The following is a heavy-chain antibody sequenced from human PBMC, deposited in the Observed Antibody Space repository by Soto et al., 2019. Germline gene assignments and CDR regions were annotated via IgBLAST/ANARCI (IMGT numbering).Heavy chain of an antibody. J-gene: IGHJ3*02. Sequence: PGGSLRLSCAASGLTFSSYAMHWVRQAPGKGLEWVAVISYDGSNKYYADSVKGRFTISRDNSKNTLYLQMNSLRAEDTAVYYCARTDSSLFDIWGQGTMVTVSS. CDR3: ARTDSSLFDI. V-gene: IGHV3-30-3*01. CDR2: ISYDGSNK. CDR1: GLTFSSYA. D-gene: IGHD3-22*01.